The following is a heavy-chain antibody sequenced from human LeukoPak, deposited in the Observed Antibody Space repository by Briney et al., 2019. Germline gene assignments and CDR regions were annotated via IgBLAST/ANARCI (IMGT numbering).Heavy chain of an antibody. J-gene: IGHJ4*02. Sequence: QPGGSLRLSCAASGFTFSSYSMNRVRQAPGKGLEWVSYISTSSSTIYYADSVKGRFTISRDNAKHSLYLQMNSLRAEDTAVYYCARDPGFLEIDYWGQGTLVTVSS. CDR2: ISTSSSTI. CDR3: ARDPGFLEIDY. CDR1: GFTFSSYS. V-gene: IGHV3-48*01. D-gene: IGHD2/OR15-2a*01.